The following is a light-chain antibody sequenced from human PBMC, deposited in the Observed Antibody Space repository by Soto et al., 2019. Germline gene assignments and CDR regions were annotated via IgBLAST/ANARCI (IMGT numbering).Light chain of an antibody. CDR2: GAS. CDR3: QQYKNWPPLT. CDR1: QSVSSSY. V-gene: IGKV3-20*01. J-gene: IGKJ4*01. Sequence: EIVLTQSPGTLSLSPGERATLSCRASQSVSSSYLAWYQQKPGQAPRLLIYGASSRATGIPDRFSGSGSGTDFTLTISSLQSEDFGVYYCQQYKNWPPLTFGGGTKVEIK.